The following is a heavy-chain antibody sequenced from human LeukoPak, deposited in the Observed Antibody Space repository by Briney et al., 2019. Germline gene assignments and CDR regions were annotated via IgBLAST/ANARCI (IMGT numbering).Heavy chain of an antibody. CDR3: ARARYYYGSGSYEY. D-gene: IGHD3-10*01. CDR2: IYSGGST. V-gene: IGHV3-53*01. J-gene: IGHJ4*02. Sequence: TGGSLRLSCAASGFTVSSNYMSWVRQAPGKGLEWVSVIYSGGSTYYADSVKGRFTISRDNSKNTLYPQMNSLRAEDTAVYYCARARYYYGSGSYEYWGQGTLVTVSS. CDR1: GFTVSSNY.